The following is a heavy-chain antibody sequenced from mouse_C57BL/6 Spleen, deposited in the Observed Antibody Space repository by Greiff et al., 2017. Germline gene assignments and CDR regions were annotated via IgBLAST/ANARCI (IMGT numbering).Heavy chain of an antibody. CDR1: GYTFTDYY. CDR2: INPNNGGT. V-gene: IGHV1-26*01. J-gene: IGHJ4*01. Sequence: VQLQQSGPELVKPGASVKISCKASGYTFTDYYMNWVKQSHGKSLEWIGDINPNNGGTSYNQKFKGKATLTVDKSSSTAYMELRSLTSEDSAVYYCARSPRGYAMDYWGQGTSVTVSS. CDR3: ARSPRGYAMDY.